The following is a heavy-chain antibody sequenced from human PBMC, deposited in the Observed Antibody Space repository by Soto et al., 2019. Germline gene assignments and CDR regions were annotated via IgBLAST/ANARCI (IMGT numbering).Heavy chain of an antibody. CDR2: IYYSGST. J-gene: IGHJ4*02. D-gene: IGHD3-22*01. CDR1: GGSISGGGYY. CDR3: ASLGNYYDSSGLRLY. V-gene: IGHV4-31*03. Sequence: TSETLSLTCTVSGGSISGGGYYWSWIRQHPGKGLEWIGYIYYSGSTYYNPSLKSRVTISVDTSKNQFSLKLSSVTAADTAVYYCASLGNYYDSSGLRLYWGQGTLVTVSS.